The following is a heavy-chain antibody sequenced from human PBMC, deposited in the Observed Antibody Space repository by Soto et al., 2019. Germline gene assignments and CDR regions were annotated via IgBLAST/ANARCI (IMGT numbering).Heavy chain of an antibody. Sequence: PGESLKISCKGSGYSFTSYWIGWVRQMPGKGLEWMGIIYPGDSDTRYSPSFQGQVTISADKSISTAYLQWSSLKASDTAMYYCASHVPGGYYYYGMDVWGQGTKVTVSS. CDR2: IYPGDSDT. CDR3: ASHVPGGYYYYGMDV. V-gene: IGHV5-51*01. J-gene: IGHJ6*02. CDR1: GYSFTSYW. D-gene: IGHD3-16*01.